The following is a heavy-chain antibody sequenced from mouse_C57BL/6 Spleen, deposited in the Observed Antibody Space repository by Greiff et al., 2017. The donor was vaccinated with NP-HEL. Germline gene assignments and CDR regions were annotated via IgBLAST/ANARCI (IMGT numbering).Heavy chain of an antibody. CDR2: IYPRDGNT. J-gene: IGHJ2*01. D-gene: IGHD6-1*01. CDR1: GYTFTDYT. Sequence: QVQLQQPDAELVKPGASVKISCKASGYTFTDYTIHWMKQRPEQGLEWIGNIYPRDGNTKYNEKFKGKATLTADKSSSTAYMQLNSLTCEDSAVSAFARGAGSGCFDYWGQGTTLTVSS. CDR3: ARGAGSGCFDY. V-gene: IGHV1-78*01.